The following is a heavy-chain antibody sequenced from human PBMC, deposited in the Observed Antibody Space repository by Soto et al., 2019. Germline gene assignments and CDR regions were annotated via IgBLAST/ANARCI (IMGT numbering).Heavy chain of an antibody. CDR2: IIPIFGTA. D-gene: IGHD2-2*02. CDR3: ARAGYCSSTSCYNDYYYGMDV. Sequence: SVKVSWKASGGTFSSYAISWVRQAPGQGLEWMGGIIPIFGTANYAQKFQGRVTITADESTSTAYMELSSLRSEDTAVYYCARAGYCSSTSCYNDYYYGMDVWGQGTTVTVSS. J-gene: IGHJ6*02. CDR1: GGTFSSYA. V-gene: IGHV1-69*13.